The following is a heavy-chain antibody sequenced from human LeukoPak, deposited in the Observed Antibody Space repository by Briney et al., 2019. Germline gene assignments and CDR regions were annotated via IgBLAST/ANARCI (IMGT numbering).Heavy chain of an antibody. J-gene: IGHJ4*02. V-gene: IGHV4-38-2*02. CDR2: MHHSGKA. CDR3: AREWYCSSTSCHYYFEY. D-gene: IGHD2-2*01. Sequence: PSETLSLTCAVSGYPISSGYYWGWIRQPPGKGLEWIGSMHHSGKAYYNPSLRSRVTISLDTSKNQLSVNLISVTAADTAVYYCAREWYCSSTSCHYYFEYWGQGTLITVSS. CDR1: GYPISSGYY.